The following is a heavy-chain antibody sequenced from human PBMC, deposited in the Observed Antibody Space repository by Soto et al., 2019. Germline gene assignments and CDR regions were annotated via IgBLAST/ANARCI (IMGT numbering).Heavy chain of an antibody. D-gene: IGHD2-21*02. Sequence: PSETLSLTCTVSAGSISGYYWSWIRHPPGKGLEWIGYMYNTGSTVYNPSFKSRVTISVDTSKNQFSLKLNSVTAADTAVYYCARDLWGYCGTDCYPLDVWGQGTTVT. CDR3: ARDLWGYCGTDCYPLDV. V-gene: IGHV4-59*01. J-gene: IGHJ6*02. CDR2: MYNTGST. CDR1: AGSISGYY.